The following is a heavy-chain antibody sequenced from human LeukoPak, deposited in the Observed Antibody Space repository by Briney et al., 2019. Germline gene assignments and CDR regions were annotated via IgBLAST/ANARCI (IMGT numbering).Heavy chain of an antibody. D-gene: IGHD3-3*01. V-gene: IGHV4-59*08. CDR1: GGSISSYY. CDR3: ARWRENWFDP. J-gene: IGHJ5*02. Sequence: PSETLSLTCTISGGSISSYYWSWIRQPPRKGLEWIGYIYYSGSTNYNPSLKSRVTISVDTSKNQFSLKLSSVTAADTAVYYCARWRENWFDPWGQGTLVTVSS. CDR2: IYYSGST.